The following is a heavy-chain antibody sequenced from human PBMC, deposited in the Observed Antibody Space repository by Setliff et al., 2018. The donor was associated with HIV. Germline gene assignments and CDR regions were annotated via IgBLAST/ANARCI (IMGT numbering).Heavy chain of an antibody. Sequence: SETLSLTCSVSGYFISNGYYWGWIRQPPGKGLEWVGTIYQNGNTYYSPSLEGRVSVSMDMSRNQFSVKLNSATAADTAVYYCARQAWHYDRDGYFIDYWGQGTLVTVSS. CDR3: ARQAWHYDRDGYFIDY. CDR1: GYFISNGYY. D-gene: IGHD3-22*01. CDR2: IYQNGNT. J-gene: IGHJ4*02. V-gene: IGHV4-38-2*02.